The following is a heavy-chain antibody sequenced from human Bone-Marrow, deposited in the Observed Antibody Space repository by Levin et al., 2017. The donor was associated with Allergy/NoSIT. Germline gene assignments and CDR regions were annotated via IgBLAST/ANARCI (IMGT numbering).Heavy chain of an antibody. Sequence: SCAPSGFTFGSSVMSWVRQAPGKGLEWVSSIRGSGGSTHYTDSVKGRFTISRDNSKNTLFLQMNSLRAEDTAVYYCAKVAPGYGTGWYGGDQNWGQGTLVTVSS. V-gene: IGHV3-23*01. J-gene: IGHJ1*01. CDR1: GFTFGSSV. D-gene: IGHD6-19*01. CDR3: AKVAPGYGTGWYGGDQN. CDR2: IRGSGGST.